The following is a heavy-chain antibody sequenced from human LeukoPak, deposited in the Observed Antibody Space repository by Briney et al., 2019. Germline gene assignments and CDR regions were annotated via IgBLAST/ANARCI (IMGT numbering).Heavy chain of an antibody. CDR3: ATYPHPSGGYDSGSYAPFDY. CDR1: GFTFSSYA. D-gene: IGHD3-10*01. CDR2: IKEDGSEK. V-gene: IGHV3-7*01. J-gene: IGHJ4*02. Sequence: GGSLRLSCAASGFTFSSYAMTWVRQAPGKGLEWVANIKEDGSEKYYVDSMKGRVTISRDNAKNSLYLQMNSLRAEDTAVYYCATYPHPSGGYDSGSYAPFDYWGQGTLVTVSS.